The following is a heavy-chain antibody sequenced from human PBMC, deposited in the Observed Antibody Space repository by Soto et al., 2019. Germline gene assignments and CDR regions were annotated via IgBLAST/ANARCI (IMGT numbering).Heavy chain of an antibody. CDR1: GGTFSSYT. CDR3: ARDLPRSVVPAAMPAGFDY. J-gene: IGHJ4*02. Sequence: QVQLVQSGAEVKKPGSSVKVSCKASGGTFSSYTISWVRQAPGQGLEWMGRIIPILGIANYAQKFQGRVTITADKSTSTAYMELSSLRSEDTAVYYCARDLPRSVVPAAMPAGFDYWGQGTLVTVSS. D-gene: IGHD2-2*01. CDR2: IIPILGIA. V-gene: IGHV1-69*08.